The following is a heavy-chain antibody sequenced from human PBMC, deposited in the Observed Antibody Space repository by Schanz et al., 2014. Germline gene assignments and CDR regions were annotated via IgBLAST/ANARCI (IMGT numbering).Heavy chain of an antibody. CDR3: VVWFGGIRND. V-gene: IGHV3-23*04. D-gene: IGHD3-10*01. CDR1: GFTFSTYA. CDR2: ISGSGVIT. J-gene: IGHJ4*02. Sequence: EVQLVESGGGLVQPGGSLRLSCATSGFTFSTYAMSWVRQAPGKGLEWVSGISGSGVITYYEDSVKGRFTISRDNSKNTLYLQMNSLKTDDTAVYYCVVWFGGIRNDWGRGTLVTVSS.